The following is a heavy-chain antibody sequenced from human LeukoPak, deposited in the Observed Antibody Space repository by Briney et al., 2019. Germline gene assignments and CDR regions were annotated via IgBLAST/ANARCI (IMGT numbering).Heavy chain of an antibody. J-gene: IGHJ4*02. D-gene: IGHD6-13*01. V-gene: IGHV4-59*01. CDR3: ARLTSYSSRSFDY. CDR2: IYYSGST. CDR1: GGSISSYY. Sequence: SETLSLTCTVSGGSISSYYWSWIRQPPGKGLEWIGYIYYSGSTSYNPSLKSRVTISVDTSKNQFSLKLSSVTAADTAVYYCARLTSYSSRSFDYWGQGTLVTVSS.